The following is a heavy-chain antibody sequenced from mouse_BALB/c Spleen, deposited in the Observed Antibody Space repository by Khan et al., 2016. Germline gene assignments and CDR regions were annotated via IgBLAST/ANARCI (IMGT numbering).Heavy chain of an antibody. J-gene: IGHJ4*01. D-gene: IGHD2-1*01. V-gene: IGHV3-8*02. Sequence: EVQLVESGPSLVKPSQTLSLTCSVTGDSITSGYWNWIRKFPGNKLEYMGYISYSGSTYYNPSLKSRISITRDTSKNQYYLQLNSVTTEDTATYYCARRLLTMDAMDYWGQGTSVTVSS. CDR1: GDSITSGY. CDR2: ISYSGST. CDR3: ARRLLTMDAMDY.